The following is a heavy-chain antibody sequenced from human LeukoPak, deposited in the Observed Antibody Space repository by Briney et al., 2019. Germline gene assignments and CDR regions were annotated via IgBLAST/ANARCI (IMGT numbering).Heavy chain of an antibody. CDR2: IHRDGRT. V-gene: IGHV4-4*02. CDR1: GVSISTSEW. D-gene: IGHD3-3*01. Sequence: SETLSLTCAVSGVSISTSEWWIWVRQPPGQGLEWIGEIHRDGRTRYNPSLTSRVTMSMDYSKNQFSLNVRFVTAADTAVYYCAREGGFYRPLDYSGQGTLVTVSS. CDR3: AREGGFYRPLDY. J-gene: IGHJ4*02.